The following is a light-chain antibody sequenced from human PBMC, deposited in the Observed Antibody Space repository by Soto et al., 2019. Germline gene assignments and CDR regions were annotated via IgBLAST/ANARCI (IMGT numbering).Light chain of an antibody. V-gene: IGLV2-14*01. Sequence: QSAPTQPASVSGSLGQSITISCTGTSSDVGGYNYVSWYQHHPGKDPKVVIFEVTKRPSGVSSRFSGSKSGNTASLTVSGLQAEDEGDYYCSSFTSSSTVLFGGGTKLTVL. CDR1: SSDVGGYNY. CDR3: SSFTSSSTVL. J-gene: IGLJ2*01. CDR2: EVT.